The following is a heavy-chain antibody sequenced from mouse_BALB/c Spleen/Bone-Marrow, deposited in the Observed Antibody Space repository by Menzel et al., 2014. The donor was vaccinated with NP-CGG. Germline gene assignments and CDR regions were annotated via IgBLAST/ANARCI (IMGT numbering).Heavy chain of an antibody. CDR3: ARWGITLAY. CDR1: GYTFTSYW. D-gene: IGHD2-4*01. J-gene: IGHJ3*01. CDR2: INPSNGRT. Sequence: LVESGAELVKPGASVKLSCKASGYTFTSYWMHWVKQRPGQGLEWIGEINPSNGRTNYNEKFKSKATLTVDKSSNTAYMQLSSLTSEDSAVYYCARWGITLAYWGQGTLVTVSA. V-gene: IGHV1S81*02.